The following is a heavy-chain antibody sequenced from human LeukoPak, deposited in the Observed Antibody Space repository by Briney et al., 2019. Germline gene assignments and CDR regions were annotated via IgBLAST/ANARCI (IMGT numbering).Heavy chain of an antibody. CDR1: GFMFSSYA. J-gene: IGHJ4*02. CDR3: AKVGYGDLDH. CDR2: ISGSGEFT. D-gene: IGHD4-17*01. Sequence: GGSVRLSCAASGFMFSSYAMTWVRQAPGKELEWVSSISGSGEFTDYADSVKGRFTISRDNPENTVYLQMSSLRVDDTATYFCAKVGYGDLDHWGQGVLVPVSS. V-gene: IGHV3-23*01.